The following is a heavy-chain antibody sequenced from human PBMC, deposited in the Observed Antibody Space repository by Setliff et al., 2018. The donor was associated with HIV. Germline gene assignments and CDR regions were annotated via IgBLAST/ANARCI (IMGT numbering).Heavy chain of an antibody. CDR3: ARVLNYYFDY. J-gene: IGHJ4*02. CDR1: GYTFTSYY. Sequence: ASVKVSCKASGYTFTSYYMHWVRQAPGQGLEWMGIINPIFGTANYAQKFQGRVTITTDESTSTAYMELSSLRSEDTAVYYCARVLNYYFDYWGQGTLVTVSS. V-gene: IGHV1-46*01. CDR2: INPIFGTA.